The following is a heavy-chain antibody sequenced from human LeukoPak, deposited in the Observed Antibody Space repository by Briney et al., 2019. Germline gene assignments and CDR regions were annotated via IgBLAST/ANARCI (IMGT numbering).Heavy chain of an antibody. CDR3: ARGYSRAAFDI. V-gene: IGHV3-11*04. D-gene: IGHD2-15*01. CDR2: ISSSGSTI. CDR1: GSILSDHH. Sequence: GGSLRLSCAASGSILSDHHMSWIRQAPGKGLEWVSYISSSGSTIYYADSVKGRFTVSRDNGKNSLLLQMNSLRAEDTALYYCARGYSRAAFDIWGQGTVVAVSS. J-gene: IGHJ3*02.